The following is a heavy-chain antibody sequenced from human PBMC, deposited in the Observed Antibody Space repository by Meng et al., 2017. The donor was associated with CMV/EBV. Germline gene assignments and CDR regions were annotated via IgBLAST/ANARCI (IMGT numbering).Heavy chain of an antibody. CDR1: GFTFSSYS. Sequence: GESLKISCAASGFTFSSYSMNWVRQAPGKGLKWVSYISSSSTIYYADSVKGRFTISRDNAKNSLYLQMNSLRAEDTAVYYCAREDIVVVPAASYYGMDVWGQGTTVTVSS. CDR2: ISSSSTI. J-gene: IGHJ6*02. D-gene: IGHD2-2*01. CDR3: AREDIVVVPAASYYGMDV. V-gene: IGHV3-48*04.